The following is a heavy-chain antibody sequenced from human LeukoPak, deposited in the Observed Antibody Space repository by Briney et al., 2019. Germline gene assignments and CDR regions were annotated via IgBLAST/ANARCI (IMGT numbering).Heavy chain of an antibody. CDR1: GFTFSSYA. CDR2: ISGSGGST. D-gene: IGHD3-10*01. CDR3: AKANDYYYGSGSPYFDY. Sequence: AGGSLRLSCAASGFTFSSYAMSWVRQAPGKGLEWVSAISGSGGSTYYADSVKGRFTISRDNSKNTLYLQMNSLRAEDTAVYYCAKANDYYYGSGSPYFDYWGQGTLVTVSS. J-gene: IGHJ4*02. V-gene: IGHV3-23*01.